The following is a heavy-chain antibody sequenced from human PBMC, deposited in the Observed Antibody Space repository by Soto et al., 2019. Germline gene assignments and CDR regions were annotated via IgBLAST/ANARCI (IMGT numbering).Heavy chain of an antibody. J-gene: IGHJ4*02. CDR1: GYTFTSYA. Sequence: QVQLVQSGAEVKKPGASVKVSCKASGYTFTSYAIHWVRQAPGQRLEWMGWINAGNGDTKYSQKLQGRITITRDTSATTAYVELSSLTSEDTALYHCTRDPATYSSGYDYWGQGTPVIVSS. V-gene: IGHV1-3*01. CDR3: TRDPATYSSGYDY. CDR2: INAGNGDT. D-gene: IGHD6-19*01.